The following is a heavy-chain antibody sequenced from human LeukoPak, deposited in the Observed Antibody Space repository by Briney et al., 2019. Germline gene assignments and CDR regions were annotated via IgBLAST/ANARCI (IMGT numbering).Heavy chain of an antibody. CDR1: GGSFSGYY. Sequence: SETLSLTCAVYGGSFSGYYWSWIRQPPGKGLEWIGEINHSGSTNYNPSLKSRVTISVDTSKNQFSLKVYSMTAADTAVYYCARGPGENYYDILTGYYMSYYYYYMDVWGKGTTVTVSS. D-gene: IGHD3-9*01. V-gene: IGHV4-34*01. J-gene: IGHJ6*03. CDR3: ARGPGENYYDILTGYYMSYYYYYMDV. CDR2: INHSGST.